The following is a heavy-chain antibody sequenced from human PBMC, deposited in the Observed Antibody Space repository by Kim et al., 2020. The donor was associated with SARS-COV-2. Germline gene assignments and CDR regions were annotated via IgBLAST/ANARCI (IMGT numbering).Heavy chain of an antibody. CDR2: ISYDGSNK. V-gene: IGHV3-30*18. CDR1: GFTFSSYG. J-gene: IGHJ4*02. D-gene: IGHD6-13*01. Sequence: GGSLRLSCAASGFTFSSYGMHWVRQAPGKGLEWVAVISYDGSNKYYADSVKGRFTISRDNSKNTLYLQMNSLRAEDTAVYYCAKEIAAAGTWDFDYWGQGTLVTVSS. CDR3: AKEIAAAGTWDFDY.